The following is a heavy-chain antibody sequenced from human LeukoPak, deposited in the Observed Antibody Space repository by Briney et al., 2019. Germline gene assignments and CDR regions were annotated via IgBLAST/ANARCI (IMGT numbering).Heavy chain of an antibody. CDR1: GGSVSSGNYY. CDR3: ARDPSGYFNY. D-gene: IGHD3-22*01. V-gene: IGHV4-61*01. CDR2: RHYSGST. J-gene: IGHJ4*02. Sequence: PSETLSLTCTVSGGSVSSGNYYWSWIRQPPGKGLEWIGYRHYSGSTNYNPSLKSRVTISVDTPKNQFSLKLSSVTAADTAVYYCARDPSGYFNYWGQGTLATVSS.